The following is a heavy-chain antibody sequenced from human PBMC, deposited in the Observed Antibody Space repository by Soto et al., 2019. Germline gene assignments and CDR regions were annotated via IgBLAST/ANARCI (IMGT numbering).Heavy chain of an antibody. CDR1: GGSISSSSYY. CDR3: ARSXTMVRGVTWGYYYGMDV. CDR2: IYYSGST. J-gene: IGHJ6*02. D-gene: IGHD3-10*01. V-gene: IGHV4-39*01. Sequence: SETLSLTCTVSGGSISSSSYYWGWIRQPPGKGLEWIGSIYYSGSTYYNPSLKSRVTISVDTSKNQFSLKLSSVAAADTAVYYCARSXTMVRGVTWGYYYGMDVWGQGTTVTVSS.